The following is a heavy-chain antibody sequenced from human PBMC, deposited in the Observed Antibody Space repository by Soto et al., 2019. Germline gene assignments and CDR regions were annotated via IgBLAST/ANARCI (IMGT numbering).Heavy chain of an antibody. V-gene: IGHV1-69*02. CDR1: GGTFSSYT. CDR3: ARGDYYDGGGYRQGSSEFGP. D-gene: IGHD3-22*01. CDR2: IIPILGIA. J-gene: IGHJ5*02. Sequence: QVQLVQSGAEVKKPGSSVKVSCKASGGTFSSYTISWVRQAPGQGLEWMGRIIPILGIANYAQKFQGRVTITADKSTSTAYMELSSLGSEDTAVYYCARGDYYDGGGYRQGSSEFGPWCQGSLVTVS.